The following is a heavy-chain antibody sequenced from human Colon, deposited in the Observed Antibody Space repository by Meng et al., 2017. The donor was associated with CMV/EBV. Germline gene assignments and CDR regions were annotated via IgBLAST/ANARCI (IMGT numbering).Heavy chain of an antibody. D-gene: IGHD2-2*01. CDR2: ISSSSSTI. CDR1: GLTFSSCS. CDR3: ATLDPKLGYCSSTSCYTGDY. V-gene: IGHV3-48*04. Sequence: GESLKISCAALGLTFSSCSMNWVPQAPGKGLEWVSYISSSSSTIYYADSVKGRFTISRDNAKNSLYLRMNSLRAEDTAVYYCATLDPKLGYCSSTSCYTGDYWGQGTLVTVSS. J-gene: IGHJ4*02.